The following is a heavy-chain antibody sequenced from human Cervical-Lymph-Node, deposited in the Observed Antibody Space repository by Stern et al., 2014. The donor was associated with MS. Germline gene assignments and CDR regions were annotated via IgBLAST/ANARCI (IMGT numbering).Heavy chain of an antibody. CDR1: GFTFCSYG. D-gene: IGHD5-24*01. Sequence: QLVECGGDVVQHGRSLRLSCSASGFTFCSYGMHWVRKIQGKGLELVALISAEGTEEFYADSVKGRFTISRDNSKKTLYLQMNGLRAEDTAVYSCAKRRDGFNYLASWGQGTLVTVSS. CDR3: AKRRDGFNYLAS. V-gene: IGHV3-30*18. CDR2: ISAEGTEE. J-gene: IGHJ5*01.